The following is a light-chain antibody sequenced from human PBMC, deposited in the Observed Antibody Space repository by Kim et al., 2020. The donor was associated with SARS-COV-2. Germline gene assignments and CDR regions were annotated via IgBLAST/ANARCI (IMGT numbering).Light chain of an antibody. CDR2: RAS. V-gene: IGKV3-20*01. Sequence: EIVLTQSPGTLSLSPGERATLSCRASQSVSRIYLAWYQQKPGQAPRLLIYRASSRATGIPDRFSGSGSGTDFTLTISRLEPDDFAVYYCQQYDRSPQTFGQGTKVDIK. J-gene: IGKJ1*01. CDR1: QSVSRIY. CDR3: QQYDRSPQT.